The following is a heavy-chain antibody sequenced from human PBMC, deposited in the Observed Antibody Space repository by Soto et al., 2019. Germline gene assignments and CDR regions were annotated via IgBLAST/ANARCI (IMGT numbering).Heavy chain of an antibody. Sequence: SETLSLTCAVSGDSISTKNWWSWVRQSPGKGLEWIGEINQDENTNYNPSLKSRVSMSVDKSNNQFSLNVTSVTAADTAVYYCEKGFGTELATWGQGTLVTVSS. CDR1: GDSISTKNW. J-gene: IGHJ5*02. CDR3: EKGFGTELAT. D-gene: IGHD3-10*01. CDR2: INQDENT. V-gene: IGHV4-4*02.